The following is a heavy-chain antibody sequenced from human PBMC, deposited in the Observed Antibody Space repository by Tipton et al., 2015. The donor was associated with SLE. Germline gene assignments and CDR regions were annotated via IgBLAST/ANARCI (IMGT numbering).Heavy chain of an antibody. V-gene: IGHV3-30-3*01. CDR2: ISYDGSNK. CDR3: ASPTTRHGWAAAGVWGFY. J-gene: IGHJ4*02. CDR1: GFTFSSYA. D-gene: IGHD6-13*01. Sequence: SLRLSCAASGFTFSSYAMHWVRQAPGKGLEWVAVISYDGSNKYYADSVKGRFTISRDNSKNTLYLQMNSLRAEDTAAYYCASPTTRHGWAAAGVWGFYWGQGTLVTVSS.